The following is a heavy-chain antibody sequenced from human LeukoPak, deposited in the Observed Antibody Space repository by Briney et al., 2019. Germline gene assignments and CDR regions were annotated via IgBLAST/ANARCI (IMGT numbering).Heavy chain of an antibody. V-gene: IGHV3-30*04. CDR3: AREGQRLRVDY. CDR2: LSHDGTTA. D-gene: IGHD4-17*01. Sequence: GRSLRLSCAASGYIFSDHAMHWVRQAPGKGLEWLAYLSHDGTTAYYANSVKGRPTISRDNSKNTLFLQLSSLRTEDTAVHYCAREGQRLRVDYWGQGTLVTVSS. CDR1: GYIFSDHA. J-gene: IGHJ4*02.